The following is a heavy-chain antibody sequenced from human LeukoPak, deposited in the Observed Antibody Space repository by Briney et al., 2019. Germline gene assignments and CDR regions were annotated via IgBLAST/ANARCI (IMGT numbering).Heavy chain of an antibody. CDR2: INHSGST. CDR1: GGSFSGYY. D-gene: IGHD3-22*01. V-gene: IGHV4-34*01. CDR3: ARVADYYDSSGSGAFDI. J-gene: IGHJ3*02. Sequence: SETLSLTCAVYGGSFSGYYWSWIRQPPGKGLEWIGEINHSGSTNYNPSLKSRVTISVDRSKNQFSLKLSSVTAADTAVYYCARVADYYDSSGSGAFDIWGQGTMITVSS.